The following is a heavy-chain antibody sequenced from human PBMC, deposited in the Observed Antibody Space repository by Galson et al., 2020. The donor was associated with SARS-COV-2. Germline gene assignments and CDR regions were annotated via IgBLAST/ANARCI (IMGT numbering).Heavy chain of an antibody. CDR2: ISWDGGST. D-gene: IGHD6-6*01. Sequence: GESLKISCAASGFTFDDYTMHWVRQAPGKGLEWVSLISWDGGSTYYADSVKGRFTISRDNSKNSLYLQKNSLRTEDTALYYCAKDRVAGLVWRSDGMDVWGQGTTVTVSS. CDR1: GFTFDDYT. J-gene: IGHJ6*02. V-gene: IGHV3-43*01. CDR3: AKDRVAGLVWRSDGMDV.